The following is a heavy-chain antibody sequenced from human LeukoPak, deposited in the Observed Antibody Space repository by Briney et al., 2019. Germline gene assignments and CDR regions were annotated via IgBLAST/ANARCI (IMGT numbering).Heavy chain of an antibody. CDR1: GFTFSSYW. D-gene: IGHD6-19*01. V-gene: IGHV3-7*01. CDR2: IKQDGSEK. J-gene: IGHJ4*02. CDR3: ARDKTVAGTVGVVDY. Sequence: GGSLRLSCAASGFTFSSYWMSWVRQAPGKGLEWVANIKQDGSEKYYVDSVKGRFTISRDNAKNSLYLQMNGLRAEDTAVYYCARDKTVAGTVGVVDYWGQGTLVTVSS.